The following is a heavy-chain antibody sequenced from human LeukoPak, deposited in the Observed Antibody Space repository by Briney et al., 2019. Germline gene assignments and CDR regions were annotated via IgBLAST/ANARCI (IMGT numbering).Heavy chain of an antibody. J-gene: IGHJ4*02. D-gene: IGHD2-8*01. CDR3: ARQYCTNGVCYADGFDY. CDR1: GFTFSSYA. Sequence: GGSLRLSCAASGFTFSSYAMHWVRQAPGKGLEWVAVVSYDGSNEYYADSVKGRFTISRDNSKNTLYLQMNSLRAEGTAVYYCARQYCTNGVCYADGFDYWGQGTLVTVSS. CDR2: VSYDGSNE. V-gene: IGHV3-30-3*01.